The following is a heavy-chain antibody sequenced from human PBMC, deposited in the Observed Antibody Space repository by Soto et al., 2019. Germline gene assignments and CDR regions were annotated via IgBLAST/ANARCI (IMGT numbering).Heavy chain of an antibody. Sequence: GGSLRLSCAASGFTFSSYWMHWVRQAPGKGLVWVSRINSDGSSTSYADSVKGRFTISRDNAKNTLYLQMNSLRAEDTAVYYCARGRYCSGGSCYFDYWVQGTLVTVSS. J-gene: IGHJ4*02. CDR2: INSDGSST. V-gene: IGHV3-74*01. CDR1: GFTFSSYW. D-gene: IGHD2-15*01. CDR3: ARGRYCSGGSCYFDY.